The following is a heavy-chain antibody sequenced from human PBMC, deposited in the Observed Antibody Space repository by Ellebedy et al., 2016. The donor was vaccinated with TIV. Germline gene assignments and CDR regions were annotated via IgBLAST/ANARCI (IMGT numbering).Heavy chain of an antibody. J-gene: IGHJ4*02. CDR2: INPSGGST. CDR3: ARAGGRLSGYSYGPLDY. D-gene: IGHD5-18*01. CDR1: GYTFTGYY. V-gene: IGHV1-46*01. Sequence: ASVKVSXXASGYTFTGYYMHWVRQAPGQGLEWMGIINPSGGSTSYAQKFQGRVTMTRDTSTSTVYMELSSLRSEDTAVYYCARAGGRLSGYSYGPLDYWGQGTLVTVSS.